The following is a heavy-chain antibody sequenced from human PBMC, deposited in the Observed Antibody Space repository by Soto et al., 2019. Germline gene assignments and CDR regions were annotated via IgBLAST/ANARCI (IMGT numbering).Heavy chain of an antibody. CDR1: GFTFSSYG. Sequence: QVQLVESGGGVVQPGRSLRLSCAASGFTFSSYGMHWVRQAPGKGLEWVAVVSYDGSNKYYADSVKGRFTISRDNSKNTLYLQRNSLRAEDTAVYYCAKDLLGPGRAHGMDVWGQGTTVTVSS. CDR3: AKDLLGPGRAHGMDV. J-gene: IGHJ6*02. V-gene: IGHV3-30*18. CDR2: VSYDGSNK.